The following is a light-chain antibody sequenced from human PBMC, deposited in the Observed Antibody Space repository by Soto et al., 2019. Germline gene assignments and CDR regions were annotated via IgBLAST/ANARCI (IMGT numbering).Light chain of an antibody. CDR2: GAS. CDR3: QQYYTSPLT. Sequence: EIVLTQSPGTLSLSPGERATLSCRASQSVSSSYLVWYQQKPGQAPRLLIYGASSRATGIPDRFSGSGSGTDFTLTISRLEPEDCAVYFCQQYYTSPLTFGGGTKVEIK. V-gene: IGKV3-20*01. J-gene: IGKJ4*01. CDR1: QSVSSSY.